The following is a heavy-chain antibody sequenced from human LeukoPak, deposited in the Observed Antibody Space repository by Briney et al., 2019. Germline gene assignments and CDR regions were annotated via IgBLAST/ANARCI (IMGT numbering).Heavy chain of an antibody. CDR3: ARAPMTTVTTSDY. D-gene: IGHD4-11*01. CDR2: IYSGGTT. J-gene: IGHJ4*02. CDR1: GFTVSNNY. V-gene: IGHV3-66*02. Sequence: PGGSLRLSCAASGFTVSNNYMSWVRQAPGKWLEWVSVIYSGGTTYYADSVKGRFTISRDNSKNTLYLQMNSLRTEDTAVYYCARAPMTTVTTSDYWGQGTLVTVSS.